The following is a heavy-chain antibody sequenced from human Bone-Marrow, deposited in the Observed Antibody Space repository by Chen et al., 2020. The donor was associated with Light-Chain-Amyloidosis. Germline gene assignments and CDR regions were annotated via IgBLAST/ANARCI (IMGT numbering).Heavy chain of an antibody. CDR3: ARVSI. V-gene: IGHV3-30*04. J-gene: IGHJ3*02. Sequence: QVQLVESGGGVVKPGRPRRLSCAASGFTLSSYARHWVRQAPGKGLEGVAVISYDGRNKYYADSVKGRFTISRDNSKNTLYLQMNSLRAEDTAVYYCARVSIWGQGTMVTVSS. CDR1: GFTLSSYA. CDR2: ISYDGRNK.